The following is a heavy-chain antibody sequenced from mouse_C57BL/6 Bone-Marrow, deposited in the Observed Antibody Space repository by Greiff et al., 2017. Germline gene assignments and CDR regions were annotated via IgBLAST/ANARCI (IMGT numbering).Heavy chain of an antibody. Sequence: QVQLQQSGAELVRPGTSVKLSCKASGYTFTSYWMHWVKQRPGQGLEWIGEIDPYDSYTNYNQKFKGKATVTVDTSSSTAYMQLSSRTSEDSVVYYCAKGGNYVGDYWGQGTTLTVSS. V-gene: IGHV1-59*01. CDR3: AKGGNYVGDY. D-gene: IGHD2-1*01. J-gene: IGHJ2*01. CDR1: GYTFTSYW. CDR2: IDPYDSYT.